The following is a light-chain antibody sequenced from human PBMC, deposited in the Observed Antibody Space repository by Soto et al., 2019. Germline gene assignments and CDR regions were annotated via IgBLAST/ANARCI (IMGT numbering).Light chain of an antibody. CDR1: SSNIGSNY. CDR3: AAWDDSLSGAL. J-gene: IGLJ7*01. CDR2: RNN. Sequence: QSVLTQPPSASGTPGQRVTISCSGSSSNIGSNYVYWYRQLPGTAPKLLIYRNNQRPSGVPDRFSGSKSGTSASLAISGLRSEDEADYYCAAWDDSLSGALFVGCTQLTVL. V-gene: IGLV1-47*01.